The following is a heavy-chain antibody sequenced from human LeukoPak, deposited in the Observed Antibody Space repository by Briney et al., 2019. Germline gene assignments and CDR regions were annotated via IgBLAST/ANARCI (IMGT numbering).Heavy chain of an antibody. D-gene: IGHD3-16*01. Sequence: GGSLRLSCAASGFTFSSYGMHWVRQAPGKRLEWVAVIWYDGSNKYYADSVKGRFTISRDNSKNTLYLQMNSLRAEDTAVYYCAVPTRPFDYGMDVWGQGTTVTVSS. CDR1: GFTFSSYG. V-gene: IGHV3-33*01. CDR3: AVPTRPFDYGMDV. CDR2: IWYDGSNK. J-gene: IGHJ6*02.